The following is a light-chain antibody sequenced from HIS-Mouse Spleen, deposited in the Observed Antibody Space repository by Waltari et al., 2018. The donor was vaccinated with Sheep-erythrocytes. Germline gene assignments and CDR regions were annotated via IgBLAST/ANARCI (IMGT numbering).Light chain of an antibody. CDR1: SSDCGSDTL. J-gene: IGLJ3*02. CDR2: EGS. V-gene: IGLV2-23*01. CDR3: CSYAGSSTPWV. Sequence: QSALTQPASVSGSPGQSITISGTGTSSDCGSDTLVSWYQQHPGKAPKLMIYEGSKRPSGVSNRFSGSKSGNTASLTISGLQAEDEADYYCCSYAGSSTPWVFGGGTKLTVL.